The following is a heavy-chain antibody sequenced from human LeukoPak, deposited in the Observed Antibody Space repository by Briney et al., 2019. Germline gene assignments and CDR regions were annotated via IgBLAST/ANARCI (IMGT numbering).Heavy chain of an antibody. D-gene: IGHD3-22*01. Sequence: TGGSLRLSCGASGFTFSTYGMSWVRQAPGKGLEWVSAISGSGGRTYYADSVKGRFTISRDNSKNTLYLQMNSLRAEDTAVYYCARGLRTYYYDSSVHPPPSLYFDYWGQGTLVTVSS. CDR2: ISGSGGRT. CDR3: ARGLRTYYYDSSVHPPPSLYFDY. V-gene: IGHV3-23*01. CDR1: GFTFSTYG. J-gene: IGHJ4*02.